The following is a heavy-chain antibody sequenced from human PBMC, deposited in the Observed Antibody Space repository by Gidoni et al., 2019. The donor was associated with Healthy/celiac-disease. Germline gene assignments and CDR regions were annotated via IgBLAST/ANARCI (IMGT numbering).Heavy chain of an antibody. J-gene: IGHJ4*02. D-gene: IGHD4-17*01. CDR3: ARLPTTVVTLFDY. CDR1: GGSISSSSYY. V-gene: IGHV4-39*01. Sequence: QLQLQESGPGLVKPSETLSLTCPVSGGSISSSSYYWGWIRQPPGKGLEWIGSIYYSGSTYYNPSLKSRVTISVDTSKNQFSLKLSSVTAADTAVYYCARLPTTVVTLFDYWGQGTLVTVSS. CDR2: IYYSGST.